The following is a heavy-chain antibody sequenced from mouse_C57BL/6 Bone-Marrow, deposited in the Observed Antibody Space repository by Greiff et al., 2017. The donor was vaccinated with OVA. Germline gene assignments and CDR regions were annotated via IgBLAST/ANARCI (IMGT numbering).Heavy chain of an antibody. CDR2: ISSGRSTI. CDR3: ARSDYDYFDY. Sequence: EVKLVESGGGLVKPGGSLKLSCAASGFTFSDYGMHWVRQAPEKGLEWVAYISSGRSTIYYAATVKGRFTISRDNAKNTLFLQMTSLRSEDTAMYYCARSDYDYFDYWGQGTTLTVSS. V-gene: IGHV5-17*01. CDR1: GFTFSDYG. D-gene: IGHD2-4*01. J-gene: IGHJ2*01.